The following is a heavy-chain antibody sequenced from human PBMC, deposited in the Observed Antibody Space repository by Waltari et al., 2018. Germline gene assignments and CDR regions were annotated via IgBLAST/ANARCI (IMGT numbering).Heavy chain of an antibody. D-gene: IGHD3-3*01. V-gene: IGHV1-69*08. CDR1: GGTFSSYT. CDR2: IIPILGIA. CDR3: ARDRLYYDFWSGIFDY. J-gene: IGHJ4*02. Sequence: QVQLVQSGAEVKKPGSSVKVSCKASGGTFSSYTISWVRQAPGQGLEWMGRIIPILGIANYAQKFQGRVTITADKSTSTAYMELSSLRSEDTAVYYCARDRLYYDFWSGIFDYWGQGTLVTVSS.